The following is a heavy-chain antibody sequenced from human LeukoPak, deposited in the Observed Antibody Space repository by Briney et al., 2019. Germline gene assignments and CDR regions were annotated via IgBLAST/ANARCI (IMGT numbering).Heavy chain of an antibody. CDR3: AREIVGATPGYYYYGMDV. CDR1: GYTFTSYG. J-gene: IGHJ6*02. CDR2: ISAYNGNT. V-gene: IGHV1-18*01. D-gene: IGHD1-26*01. Sequence: ASVKVSCKASGYTFTSYGISWVRQAPGQGLEWMGWISAYNGNTNYAQKLQGRVTMTTDTSTSTAYMELRSLRSDDTAVYYCAREIVGATPGYYYYGMDVWGQGITVTVSS.